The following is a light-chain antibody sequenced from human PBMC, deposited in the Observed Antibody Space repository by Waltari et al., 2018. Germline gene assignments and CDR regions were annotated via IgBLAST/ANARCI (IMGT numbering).Light chain of an antibody. Sequence: DIVLTQSPDSLSVSLGARATINCKSSQSLFYSSNNKHYLAWFQQKPGHPPTLLLYWASNRASGVPDRFRGSGSGTDFTRTISSLQAEDVAVYYCQQYYSSITFGQGTRLEIK. CDR3: QQYYSSIT. J-gene: IGKJ5*01. V-gene: IGKV4-1*01. CDR1: QSLFYSSNNKHY. CDR2: WAS.